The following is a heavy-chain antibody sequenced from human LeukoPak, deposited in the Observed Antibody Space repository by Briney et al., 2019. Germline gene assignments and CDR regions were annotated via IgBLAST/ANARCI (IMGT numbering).Heavy chain of an antibody. Sequence: SVKVSCKASGGTFSSYAISWVRQAPGQGLEWMGGIIPIFGTANYAQKFQGRVTITADESTSTAYMELSSLRSEDTAVYYCARDGEGGYLFDPWGQGTLVTVSS. J-gene: IGHJ5*02. CDR1: GGTFSSYA. CDR3: ARDGEGGYLFDP. CDR2: IIPIFGTA. V-gene: IGHV1-69*13. D-gene: IGHD2-21*01.